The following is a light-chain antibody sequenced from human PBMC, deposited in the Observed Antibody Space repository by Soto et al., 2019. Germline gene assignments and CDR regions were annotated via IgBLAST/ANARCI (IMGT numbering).Light chain of an antibody. Sequence: DLQMTQSPAALSASVGERVTITCRASQSVSSWLAWYQQKPAKAPKLLINDASSLESGVPPRFSGSGSGTEFTLTISSLQSEDFAAYYCQQYNSWPQTFGQGTKVDIK. CDR1: QSVSSW. V-gene: IGKV1-5*01. CDR3: QQYNSWPQT. J-gene: IGKJ1*01. CDR2: DAS.